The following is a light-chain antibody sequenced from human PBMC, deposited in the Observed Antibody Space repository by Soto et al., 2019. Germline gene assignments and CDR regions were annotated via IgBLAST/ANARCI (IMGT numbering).Light chain of an antibody. CDR2: GAS. CDR1: QSVSSSY. CDR3: QQDYNFPPVT. J-gene: IGKJ4*01. Sequence: PGERVTLSCRASQSVSSSYLTWYQQKPGQAPRLLIYGASTRATSIPARFSGSGSGTDFTLTISSLQPEDFAVYYCQQDYNFPPVTFGGGTKVEIK. V-gene: IGKV3D-7*01.